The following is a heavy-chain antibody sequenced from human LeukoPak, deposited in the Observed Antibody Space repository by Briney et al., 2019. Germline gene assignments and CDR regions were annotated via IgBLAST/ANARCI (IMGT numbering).Heavy chain of an antibody. CDR3: ARESTRYFDWLSQYYFDY. D-gene: IGHD3-9*01. CDR1: GFTFSSYS. V-gene: IGHV3-21*01. J-gene: IGHJ4*02. CDR2: ISSSSSYI. Sequence: GGSLRLSCAASGFTFSSYSMNWVRQAPGKGLEWVSSISSSSSYIYYADSVKGRFTISRDNAKNSLYLQMNSLRAEDTAVYYCARESTRYFDWLSQYYFDYWGQGILVTVSS.